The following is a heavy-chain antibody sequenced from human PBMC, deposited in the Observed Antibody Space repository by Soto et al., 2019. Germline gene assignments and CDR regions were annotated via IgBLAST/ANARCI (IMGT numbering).Heavy chain of an antibody. Sequence: VQLQQWGAGLLKPSETLSLTCAVYGGSFSDYYWSWIRQPPGKGLEWIGEINHSGSTNYNPSLKSRVTISVDTSKNQFSLKLSSVTAADTAVYHCARVNYVMDVWGQGTTVTVSS. J-gene: IGHJ6*02. V-gene: IGHV4-34*01. CDR1: GGSFSDYY. CDR3: ARVNYVMDV. CDR2: INHSGST.